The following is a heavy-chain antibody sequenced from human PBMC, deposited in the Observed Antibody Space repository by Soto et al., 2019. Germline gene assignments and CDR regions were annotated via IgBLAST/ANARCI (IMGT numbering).Heavy chain of an antibody. Sequence: PGGSLRLSCAASGFTFSSYAMSWVRQAPGKGLEWVSAISGSGGSTYYADSVKGRFTISRDNSKNTLYLQMNSLRAEDTAVYYCAKDLRRTIFGVVPLDFDYWGQGTLVTVSS. V-gene: IGHV3-23*01. CDR2: ISGSGGST. D-gene: IGHD3-3*01. J-gene: IGHJ4*02. CDR3: AKDLRRTIFGVVPLDFDY. CDR1: GFTFSSYA.